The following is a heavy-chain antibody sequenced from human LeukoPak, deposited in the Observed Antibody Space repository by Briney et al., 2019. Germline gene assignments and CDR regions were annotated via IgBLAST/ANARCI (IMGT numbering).Heavy chain of an antibody. Sequence: GGSLRLSCAASGFTFSSYAMHWVRQAPGKGLEWVAVISYDGSNKYYADSVKGRFTISRDNSKNTLYLQMNSLRAEDTAVYYCAGAARGSSYYYDSSGYYYGHYYYYGMDVWGQGTTVTASS. CDR3: AGAARGSSYYYDSSGYYYGHYYYYGMDV. V-gene: IGHV3-30-3*01. D-gene: IGHD3-22*01. J-gene: IGHJ6*02. CDR2: ISYDGSNK. CDR1: GFTFSSYA.